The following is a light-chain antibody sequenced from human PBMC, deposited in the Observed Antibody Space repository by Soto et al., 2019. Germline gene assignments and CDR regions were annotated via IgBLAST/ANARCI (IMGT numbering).Light chain of an antibody. CDR3: QQYV. V-gene: IGKV3-11*01. J-gene: IGKJ3*01. CDR2: DAS. CDR1: KSVGSY. Sequence: EIVLAQTPVTVSLSPGERVTLSCRASKSVGSYLAWYQQKPGQAPRLLIYDASNRAAGIPARFSGSGSGADFTLTISSLEPDDFAVYYCQQYVFGPGTKVDMK.